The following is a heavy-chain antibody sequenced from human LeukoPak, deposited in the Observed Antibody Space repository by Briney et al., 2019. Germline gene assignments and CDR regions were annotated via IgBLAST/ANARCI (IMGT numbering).Heavy chain of an antibody. Sequence: PGGSLRLSCAASGFTFNNYGMHYVRQAPGKGLEWVAVISDDGRNKNYADSVKGGFTISRDSSNNTLYLQMNSLRAEDTGVYFCAKDRETTASGTFDFRGQGTLVTVSS. CDR1: GFTFNNYG. D-gene: IGHD6-13*01. CDR2: ISDDGRNK. V-gene: IGHV3-30*18. J-gene: IGHJ4*02. CDR3: AKDRETTASGTFDF.